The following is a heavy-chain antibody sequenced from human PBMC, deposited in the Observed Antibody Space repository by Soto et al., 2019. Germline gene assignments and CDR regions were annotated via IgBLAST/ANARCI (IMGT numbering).Heavy chain of an antibody. D-gene: IGHD2-2*01. J-gene: IGHJ4*02. CDR1: GFTFSSYA. V-gene: IGHV3-23*01. CDR3: AKEGYCSSTSCYDPPSGYSSSWYEGY. CDR2: ISGSGGST. Sequence: HPGGSLRLSCAASGFTFSSYAMSWVRQAPGKGLEWVSAISGSGGSTYYADSVKGRFTISRDNSKNTLYLQMNSLRAEDTAVYYCAKEGYCSSTSCYDPPSGYSSSWYEGYWGQGTLVTVSS.